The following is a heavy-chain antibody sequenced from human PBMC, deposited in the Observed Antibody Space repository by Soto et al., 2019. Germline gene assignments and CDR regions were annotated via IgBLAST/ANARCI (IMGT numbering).Heavy chain of an antibody. Sequence: PGGSLRLSCVASAFSFTNAWMSWVRQAPGKGLEWVGRIKSITDGGTTDYAAPVKGRFTISRDDSNNTLYLQMNSLKTEDTVVYYCSTGRSTYGLDSWGQGTLVTVSS. J-gene: IGHJ4*02. CDR1: AFSFTNAW. CDR3: STGRSTYGLDS. D-gene: IGHD5-18*01. CDR2: IKSITDGGTT. V-gene: IGHV3-15*01.